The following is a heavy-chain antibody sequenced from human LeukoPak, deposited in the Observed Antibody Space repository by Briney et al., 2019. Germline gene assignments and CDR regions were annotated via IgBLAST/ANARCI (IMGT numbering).Heavy chain of an antibody. CDR1: GFTFSNAW. V-gene: IGHV3-15*01. Sequence: GGSLRLSCAASGFTFSNAWMSWVRQAPGKGLEWVGRIKSKTDGGTTDYAAPVKGRFTISRDDSKNTLYLQMNSLKTEDTAVYYCTTQPPFGVVPYYYYYMDVWGKGTTVTVSS. J-gene: IGHJ6*03. CDR3: TTQPPFGVVPYYYYYMDV. D-gene: IGHD3-3*01. CDR2: IKSKTDGGTT.